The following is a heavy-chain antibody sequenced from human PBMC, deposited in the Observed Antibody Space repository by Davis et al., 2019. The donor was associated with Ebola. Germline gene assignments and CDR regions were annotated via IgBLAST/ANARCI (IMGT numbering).Heavy chain of an antibody. J-gene: IGHJ4*02. Sequence: PGGSLRLSCAASGFSFSSHAMTWVRQAPGKGLEWVSFILPSGGTTFSADSVKGRFTISRDNSKNTLYLQMNSLRPDDTALYYCAKQDDSGWYGIDDYWGQGTLVTVSS. D-gene: IGHD6-19*01. CDR2: ILPSGGTT. CDR3: AKQDDSGWYGIDDY. V-gene: IGHV3-23*01. CDR1: GFSFSSHA.